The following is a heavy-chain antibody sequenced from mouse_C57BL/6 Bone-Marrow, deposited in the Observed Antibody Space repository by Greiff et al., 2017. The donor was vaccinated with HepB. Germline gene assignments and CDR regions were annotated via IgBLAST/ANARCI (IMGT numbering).Heavy chain of an antibody. D-gene: IGHD2-10*01. CDR2: ISSGSSTI. CDR3: ARPTMVTKGYYFDY. V-gene: IGHV5-17*01. CDR1: GFTFSDYG. J-gene: IGHJ2*01. Sequence: EVKVVESGGGLVKPGGSLKLSCAASGFTFSDYGMHWVRQAPEKGLEWVAYISSGSSTIYYADTVKGRFTISRDNAKNTLFLQMTSLRSEDTAMYYCARPTMVTKGYYFDYWGQGTTLTVSS.